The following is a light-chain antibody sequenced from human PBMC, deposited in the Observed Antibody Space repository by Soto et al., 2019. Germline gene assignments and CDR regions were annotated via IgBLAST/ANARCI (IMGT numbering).Light chain of an antibody. CDR2: DAS. J-gene: IGKJ1*01. V-gene: IGKV3-11*01. CDR3: QQRSNWSWT. CDR1: QSVSSY. Sequence: EIVLIQSPATLSLSPGERATLSCRASQSVSSYLAWYQQKPGQAPRLLIYDASNRATGIPARFSGSGSGTDFTLTISSLEPEDFAVYYCQQRSNWSWTFGQGTKVEIK.